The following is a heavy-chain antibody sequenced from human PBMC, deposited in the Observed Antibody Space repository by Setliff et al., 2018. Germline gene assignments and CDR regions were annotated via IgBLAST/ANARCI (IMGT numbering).Heavy chain of an antibody. J-gene: IGHJ4*02. Sequence: SETLSLTCTVSGGSISSSHYYWTWIRQPAGKGLEWIGRIYTSWSTNYNPSLKSRVTISVDTSKNQFSLTLSSVTAADTAVYHCARLPNYVWGSPVDYWGQGTLVTVSS. CDR1: GGSISSSHYY. D-gene: IGHD3-16*01. CDR3: ARLPNYVWGSPVDY. V-gene: IGHV4-61*02. CDR2: IYTSWST.